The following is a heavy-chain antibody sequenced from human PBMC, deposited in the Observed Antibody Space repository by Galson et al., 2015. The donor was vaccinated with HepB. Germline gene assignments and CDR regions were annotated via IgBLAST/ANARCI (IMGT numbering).Heavy chain of an antibody. CDR2: IYTSGST. CDR3: ARDHRIAVAGLPDRRYYYYYYMDV. J-gene: IGHJ6*03. D-gene: IGHD6-19*01. CDR1: GGSISSYH. V-gene: IGHV4-4*07. Sequence: LSLTCTVSGGSISSYHWSWIRQPAGKGLEWIGRIYTSGSTNYNPSLKSRVTMSVDTSKNQFSLKLSSVTAADTAVYYCARDHRIAVAGLPDRRYYYYYYMDVWGKGTTVTVSS.